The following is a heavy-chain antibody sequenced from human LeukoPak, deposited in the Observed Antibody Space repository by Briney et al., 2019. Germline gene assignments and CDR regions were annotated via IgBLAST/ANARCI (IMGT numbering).Heavy chain of an antibody. CDR3: AKSMGYCDAFDI. J-gene: IGHJ3*02. CDR1: GFTFSSYG. D-gene: IGHD2-15*01. Sequence: GGSLRLSCAASGFTFSSYGMHWVRQAPGKGLEWVAVISYDGSNKYYADSVKGRFTISRDNSKNTLYLQMNSLRAEDTAVYYCAKSMGYCDAFDIWGQGTMVTVSS. V-gene: IGHV3-30*18. CDR2: ISYDGSNK.